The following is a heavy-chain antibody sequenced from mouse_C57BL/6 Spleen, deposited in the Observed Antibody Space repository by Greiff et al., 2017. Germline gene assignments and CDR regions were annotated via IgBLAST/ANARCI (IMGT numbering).Heavy chain of an antibody. D-gene: IGHD1-1*01. CDR2: IYPGDGDT. Sequence: VQLQQSGPELVKPGASVKISCKVSGYAFSSSWMNWVKQRPGKGLEWIGRIYPGDGDTNYNGKFKGKATLTADKSSSTAYMQLSSLTSEDSAVYFCARILLRSPWFAYGGQGTLVTVSA. CDR3: ARILLRSPWFAY. J-gene: IGHJ3*01. CDR1: GYAFSSSW. V-gene: IGHV1-82*01.